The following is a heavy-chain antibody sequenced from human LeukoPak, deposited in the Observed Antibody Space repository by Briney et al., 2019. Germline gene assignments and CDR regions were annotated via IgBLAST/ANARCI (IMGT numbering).Heavy chain of an antibody. J-gene: IGHJ6*03. CDR3: ARSPPNSYYYYYYMDV. CDR2: IIPIFCTA. D-gene: IGHD4-23*01. Sequence: ASVKVSCKASGGTFSSYAISWVRQAPGQGLEWMGGIIPIFCTANYAQKFQGRVTTTADESTSTAYMELSSLRSEDTAVYYCARSPPNSYYYYYYMDVWGKGTTVTISS. CDR1: GGTFSSYA. V-gene: IGHV1-69*13.